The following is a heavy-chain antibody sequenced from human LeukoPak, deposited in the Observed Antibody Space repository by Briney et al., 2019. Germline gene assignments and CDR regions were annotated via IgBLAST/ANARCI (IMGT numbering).Heavy chain of an antibody. V-gene: IGHV3-53*01. Sequence: PGGSLRLSCAASGFTVSGNYLTWVRQAPGKGLEWVSVIYSGGSTYYADSVKGRFTIPRDNSKNTLYLQMNSLRAEDTAVYYCAKEVDGASGTKIGYFQHWGQGTLVIVSS. CDR1: GFTVSGNY. D-gene: IGHD1-26*01. CDR2: IYSGGST. J-gene: IGHJ1*01. CDR3: AKEVDGASGTKIGYFQH.